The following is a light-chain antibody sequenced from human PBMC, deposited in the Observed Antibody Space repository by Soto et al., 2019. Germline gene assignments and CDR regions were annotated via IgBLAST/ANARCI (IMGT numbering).Light chain of an antibody. CDR2: KAS. Sequence: IHMTPSPSHPCAPFWGRVNINLRASQSISSWLAWYQQKPGKAPKLLIYKASSLESGVPSRFSGSGSGTDFTLTISRLEPEDFAVYYCQQYGISPVTFGQGTKVDIK. CDR1: QSISSW. J-gene: IGKJ1*01. CDR3: QQYGISPVT. V-gene: IGKV1-5*03.